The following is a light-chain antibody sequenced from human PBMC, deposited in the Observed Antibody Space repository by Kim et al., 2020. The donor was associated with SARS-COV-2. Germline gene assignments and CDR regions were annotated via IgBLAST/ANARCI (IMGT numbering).Light chain of an antibody. CDR2: GEN. V-gene: IGLV3-19*01. Sequence: SSELTQDPAVSVALGQTVRITCQGDSLRSYYASWYQQKPGQAPVLVIYGENNRPSGIPDRFSGSRSEKTVFFTINGAQAEYEADYYCCTRDSSCNRIIFG. CDR3: CTRDSSCNRII. CDR1: SLRSYY. J-gene: IGLJ2*01.